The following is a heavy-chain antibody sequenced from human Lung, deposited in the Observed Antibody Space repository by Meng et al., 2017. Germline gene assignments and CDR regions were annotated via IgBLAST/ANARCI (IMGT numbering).Heavy chain of an antibody. CDR2: INHSGST. J-gene: IGHJ4*02. CDR1: GGSFSDYD. D-gene: IGHD4-11*01. Sequence: QVQLQQWGEGLLKPSETRSRTCVVSGGSFSDYDGSWIRRPPGKGLEWIGEINHSGSTNYNPSLESRATISVDTSQNNLSLKLSSVTAADSAVYYCARGPTTMAHDLDYWGQGTLVTVSS. CDR3: ARGPTTMAHDLDY. V-gene: IGHV4-34*01.